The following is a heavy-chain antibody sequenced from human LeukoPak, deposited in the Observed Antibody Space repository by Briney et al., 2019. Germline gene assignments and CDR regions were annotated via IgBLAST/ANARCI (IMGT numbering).Heavy chain of an antibody. V-gene: IGHV4-39*01. D-gene: IGHD3-22*01. CDR1: GGSMSNSSYY. CDR2: IYYTGST. CDR3: ARGPYSYDSSGAFDI. J-gene: IGHJ3*02. Sequence: SETLSLTCTVSGGSMSNSSYYWGWIRQPPGKGLEWIGSIYYTGSTYYNPSFKSRITISVDTSKNQFSLKLSSVTAADTAVYFCARGPYSYDSSGAFDIWGQGTMVTVSS.